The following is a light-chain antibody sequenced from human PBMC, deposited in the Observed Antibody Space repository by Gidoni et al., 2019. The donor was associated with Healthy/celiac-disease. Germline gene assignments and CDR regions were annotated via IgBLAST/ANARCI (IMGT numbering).Light chain of an antibody. V-gene: IGLV2-14*01. CDR2: EVS. CDR3: SSYTSRSTLV. Sequence: QSALTQPASVSGSPGQSITISCTGTSSDVCGYNYVSWYQQHPGKAPKLMIYEVSNRPSGVPDRFSGSKSGNTASLTISGLQAEDEADYYCSSYTSRSTLVFGTGTKVTVL. CDR1: SSDVCGYNY. J-gene: IGLJ1*01.